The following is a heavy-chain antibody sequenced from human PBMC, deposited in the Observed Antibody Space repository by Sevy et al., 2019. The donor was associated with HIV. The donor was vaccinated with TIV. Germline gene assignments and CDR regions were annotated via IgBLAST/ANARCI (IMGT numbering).Heavy chain of an antibody. Sequence: ASVKVSCKASGYTFTSYDINWVRQATGQGLEWMGWMNPNSGNKGYAQTFQGRVTMTRNTSISTAYMELSSLRSEDTAVYYCARSRARYYDFWSGYPKSYGMDVWGQGTTVTVSS. D-gene: IGHD3-3*01. CDR3: ARSRARYYDFWSGYPKSYGMDV. J-gene: IGHJ6*02. V-gene: IGHV1-8*01. CDR2: MNPNSGNK. CDR1: GYTFTSYD.